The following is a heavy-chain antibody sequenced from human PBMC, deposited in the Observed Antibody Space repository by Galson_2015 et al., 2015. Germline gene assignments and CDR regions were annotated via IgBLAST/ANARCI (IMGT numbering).Heavy chain of an antibody. J-gene: IGHJ5*02. Sequence: PALVTPTQTLTLTCTFSGFSLRTRGMRVSWVRQPPGKALEWLARIDWDDDKFYSTYLNTRLTISKDTSKNQVVLTITNMDPMDTTSYYCARDRNWFDPWGQGTLVTVSS. CDR2: IDWDDDK. CDR3: ARDRNWFDP. CDR1: GFSLRTRGMR. D-gene: IGHD3-22*01. V-gene: IGHV2-70*04.